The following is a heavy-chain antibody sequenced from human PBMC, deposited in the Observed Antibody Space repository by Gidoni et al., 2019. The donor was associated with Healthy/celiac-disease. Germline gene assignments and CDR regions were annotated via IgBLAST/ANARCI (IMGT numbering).Heavy chain of an antibody. J-gene: IGHJ3*02. CDR3: ASPTTPSPSDAFDI. Sequence: QVQLQQWGAGLLKPSETLSLTCAVYGGSFSGYYWSWIRQPPGKGLEWIGEINHSGSTNYNPSLKSRVTISVDTSKNQFSLKLSSVTAADTAVYYCASPTTPSPSDAFDIWGQGTMVTVSS. V-gene: IGHV4-34*01. CDR2: INHSGST. CDR1: GGSFSGYY. D-gene: IGHD1-1*01.